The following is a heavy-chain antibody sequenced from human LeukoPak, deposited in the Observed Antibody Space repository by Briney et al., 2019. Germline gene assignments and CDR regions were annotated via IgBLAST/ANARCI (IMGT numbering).Heavy chain of an antibody. CDR1: GFTFSSYG. Sequence: RGSLRLSCAASGFTFSSYGMHWVRQAPGQGLEWVAFIRYDGSNKYYADSVKGRFTISRDNSKNTLYLEMNSLRAEDTAVYYGESLRGGSSSSPYFDYWGQGTLVSVSS. J-gene: IGHJ4*02. CDR3: ESLRGGSSSSPYFDY. D-gene: IGHD6-6*01. CDR2: IRYDGSNK. V-gene: IGHV3-30*02.